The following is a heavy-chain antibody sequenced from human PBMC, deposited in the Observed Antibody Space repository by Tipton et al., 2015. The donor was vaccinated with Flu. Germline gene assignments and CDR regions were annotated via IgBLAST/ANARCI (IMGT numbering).Heavy chain of an antibody. V-gene: IGHV1-18*01. CDR3: ARDWDYHVDY. J-gene: IGHJ4*02. CDR2: ISGYNGNT. Sequence: QLVQSGGGVKRHGASVKVSCKASGYNFDIYSIAWVRQAPGQGLEWMGWISGYNGNTNYAQKFQGRVTMTTDTSTNTAFMELRSLRSDDTAVYYCARDWDYHVDYWGQGTLVTVSS. D-gene: IGHD1-7*01. CDR1: GYNFDIYS.